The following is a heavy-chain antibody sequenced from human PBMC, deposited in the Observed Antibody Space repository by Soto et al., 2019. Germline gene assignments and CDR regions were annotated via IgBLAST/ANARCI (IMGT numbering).Heavy chain of an antibody. Sequence: QLQLQESGPGLVKPSETLSLTCTVSGGSISSISYYWGWIRQPPGKGWEWIWTIYHSGGTYYKPYLKSLAIILVDTSQNQSSLRLHSVFAADTAIYYCAREMGGSIDYWGKGTLVTVSS. CDR2: IYHSGGT. J-gene: IGHJ4*02. V-gene: IGHV4-39*01. D-gene: IGHD1-26*01. CDR1: GGSISSISYY. CDR3: AREMGGSIDY.